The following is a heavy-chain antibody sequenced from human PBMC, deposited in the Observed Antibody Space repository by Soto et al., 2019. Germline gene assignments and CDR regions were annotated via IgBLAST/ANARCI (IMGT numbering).Heavy chain of an antibody. Sequence: QVQLQESGPGMVKPSGTLSLTCAVSAGSISSSNWWSWVHQPPGKGLEWIGEIYHSGSTNYNPSLKSRVTISVDKSKNQFSLKLSSVTAADTAVYHCARFGTVGYYDSSAYNPWGQGTLVTVSS. J-gene: IGHJ5*02. V-gene: IGHV4-4*02. CDR3: ARFGTVGYYDSSAYNP. CDR2: IYHSGST. D-gene: IGHD3-22*01. CDR1: AGSISSSNW.